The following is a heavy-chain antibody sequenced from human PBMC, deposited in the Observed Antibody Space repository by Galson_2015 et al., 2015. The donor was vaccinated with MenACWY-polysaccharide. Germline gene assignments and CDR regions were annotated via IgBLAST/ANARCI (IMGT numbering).Heavy chain of an antibody. CDR2: IDWDDDK. CDR3: ARSRYYYDSSGSYYYYGMDV. J-gene: IGHJ6*02. V-gene: IGHV2-70*01. D-gene: IGHD3-22*01. Sequence: PALVKPTQTLTLTCTFSGFPLSTSGMCVSWIRQPPGKALERLALIDWDDDKYYSTSLKTRLTISKDTSKNQVVLTMTNMDPVDTATYYCARSRYYYDSSGSYYYYGMDVWGQGTTVTVSS. CDR1: GFPLSTSGMC.